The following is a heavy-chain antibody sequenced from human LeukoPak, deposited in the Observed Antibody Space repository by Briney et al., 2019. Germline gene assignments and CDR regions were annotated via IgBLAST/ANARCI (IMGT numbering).Heavy chain of an antibody. CDR3: ARVDYDSSGYFDY. CDR1: SGSFSSYY. Sequence: SETLSLTCTVSSGSFSSYYWGWIRQRPGKGLVWSGYIYYSGSTNYNPSLKSRVTMSIDTSKNQFSLKVTSVTAADTAVYYCARVDYDSSGYFDYWGQGTPVTVSS. V-gene: IGHV4-59*01. J-gene: IGHJ4*02. D-gene: IGHD3-22*01. CDR2: IYYSGST.